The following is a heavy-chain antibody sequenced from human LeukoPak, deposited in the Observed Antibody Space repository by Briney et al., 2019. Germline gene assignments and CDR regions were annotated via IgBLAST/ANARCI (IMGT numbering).Heavy chain of an antibody. Sequence: GGSLRLSCAASGFTFGDYWMNWVRQAPGKGLEWVANIKQDGSEKYYVDSVKGRFTISRDNAKNSLYLQMNSLRAEDTAVYYCARNYGSGSYYNVFEVFSGDYYYYMDVWGKGTTVTISS. CDR1: GFTFGDYW. J-gene: IGHJ6*03. CDR3: ARNYGSGSYYNVFEVFSGDYYYYMDV. CDR2: IKQDGSEK. D-gene: IGHD3-10*01. V-gene: IGHV3-7*01.